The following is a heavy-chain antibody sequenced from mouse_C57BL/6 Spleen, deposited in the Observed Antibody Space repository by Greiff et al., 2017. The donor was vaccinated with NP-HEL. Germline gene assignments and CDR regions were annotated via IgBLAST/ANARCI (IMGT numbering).Heavy chain of an antibody. V-gene: IGHV1-53*01. CDR3: ARWDYGSSYPDY. CDR2: INPSNGGT. J-gene: IGHJ2*01. CDR1: GYTFTSYW. D-gene: IGHD1-1*01. Sequence: VQLQQPGTELVKPGASVKLSCKASGYTFTSYWMHWVKQRPGQGLEWIGNINPSNGGTNYNEKFESKAKLTVDKSSSTAYMQLSSLTSEDSAVYYCARWDYGSSYPDYWGQGTTLTVSS.